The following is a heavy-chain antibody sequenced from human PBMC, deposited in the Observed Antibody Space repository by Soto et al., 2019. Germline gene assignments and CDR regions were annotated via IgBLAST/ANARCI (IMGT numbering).Heavy chain of an antibody. CDR1: GYTFTSYD. CDR3: ARGLNYDFWSVYVPDTSFDP. CDR2: MNPKSGNT. V-gene: IGHV1-8*01. D-gene: IGHD3-3*01. J-gene: IGHJ5*02. Sequence: QVQLVQSGAEVKKPGASVKVSCKASGYTFTSYDINWVRQAPGQGLEWMGWMNPKSGNTGYAQTLQGRVTMTRNTSISTAYMELSSLRAEGTAVYYCARGLNYDFWSVYVPDTSFDPWGQGTLVTVSS.